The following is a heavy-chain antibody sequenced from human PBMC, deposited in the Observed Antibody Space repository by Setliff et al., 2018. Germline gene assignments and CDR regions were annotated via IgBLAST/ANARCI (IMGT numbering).Heavy chain of an antibody. V-gene: IGHV3-33*08. CDR1: GFSFSNFW. CDR3: AREGREAEGTLKSAFDI. CDR2: MWYDGSNK. J-gene: IGHJ3*02. Sequence: GGSLRLSCVASGFSFSNFWMSWIRQAPGKGLEWVAVMWYDGSNKYYADSVKGRFTISRDNAKNTVYLQLNSLRAEDTGRYYCAREGREAEGTLKSAFDIWGHGTMVTVSS.